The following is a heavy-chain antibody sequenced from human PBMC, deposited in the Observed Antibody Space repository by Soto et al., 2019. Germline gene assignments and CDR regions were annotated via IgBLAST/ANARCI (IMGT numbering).Heavy chain of an antibody. J-gene: IGHJ6*02. V-gene: IGHV1-18*04. CDR3: ARDIHYSREPSHYYYYGMDV. CDR2: ISAYNGNT. CDR1: GYTFTSYG. Sequence: GASVKVSCKASGYTFTSYGISWVRQAPGQGLEWMGWISAYNGNTNYAQKLQGRVTVTTDTSTSTAYMEPRSLRSDDTAVYDCARDIHYSREPSHYYYYGMDVWGQGTTVTVSS. D-gene: IGHD2-21*01.